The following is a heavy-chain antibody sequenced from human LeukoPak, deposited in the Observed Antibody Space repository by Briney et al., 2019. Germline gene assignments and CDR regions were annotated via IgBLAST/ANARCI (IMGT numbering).Heavy chain of an antibody. V-gene: IGHV4-59*05. CDR1: GGSISSYY. CDR3: ARQGSVAGWSDWFDP. J-gene: IGHJ5*02. CDR2: IYYSGST. Sequence: SETLSLTCTVSGGSISSYYWSWIRQPPGKGLEWIGSIYYSGSTYYNPSLKSRVTISVDTSKNQFSLKLSSVTAADTAVYYCARQGSVAGWSDWFDPWGQGTLVTVSS. D-gene: IGHD6-19*01.